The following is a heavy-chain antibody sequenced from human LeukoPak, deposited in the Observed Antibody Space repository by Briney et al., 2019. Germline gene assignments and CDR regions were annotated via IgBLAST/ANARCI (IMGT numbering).Heavy chain of an antibody. D-gene: IGHD3-22*01. Sequence: SETLSLTCTVSGGSISSYYWSWIRQPPGKGLEWIGYIYYSGSTNYNPSLKSRVTISVDTSKNQFSLKLSSVTAADTAVYYCARDREYYYDSSGYYSEWFDPWGQGTLVTVSS. CDR3: ARDREYYYDSSGYYSEWFDP. CDR1: GGSISSYY. J-gene: IGHJ5*02. CDR2: IYYSGST. V-gene: IGHV4-59*01.